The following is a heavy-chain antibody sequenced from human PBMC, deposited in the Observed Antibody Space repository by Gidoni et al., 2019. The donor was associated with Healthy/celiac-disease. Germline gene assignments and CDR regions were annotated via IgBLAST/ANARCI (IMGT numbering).Heavy chain of an antibody. CDR2: ISSSGSTL. CDR3: ASAPPRDFWSGSMDV. V-gene: IGHV3-21*01. CDR1: GCTLSSHS. J-gene: IGHJ6*02. Sequence: EVKLVEPGGGVVKPGGSLRRHGAASGCTLSSHSLNWVRQAPGKGLECVSSISSSGSTLSYADSWKCRFTLSRANAKNSLYLQFHSLRAADTAVYYCASAPPRDFWSGSMDVWGQGTTVTVSS. D-gene: IGHD3-3*01.